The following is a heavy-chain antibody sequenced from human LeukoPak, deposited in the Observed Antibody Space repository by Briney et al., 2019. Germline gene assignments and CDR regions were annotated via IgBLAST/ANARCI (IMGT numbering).Heavy chain of an antibody. CDR1: GGTFTSYG. Sequence: GASVKVSCKASGGTFTSYGISWVRQAPGQGLEWMGWISAYNGNTNYAQKLQGRVTMTTDTSTSTAYMELRSLRSDDTAVYYCARDRGIAAAGARGWFDPWGQGTLVTVSS. CDR2: ISAYNGNT. CDR3: ARDRGIAAAGARGWFDP. V-gene: IGHV1-18*01. J-gene: IGHJ5*02. D-gene: IGHD6-13*01.